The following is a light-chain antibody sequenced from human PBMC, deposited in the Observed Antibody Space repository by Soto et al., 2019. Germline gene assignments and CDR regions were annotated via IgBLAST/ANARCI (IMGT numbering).Light chain of an antibody. CDR2: GAS. CDR3: QQYTHWPRT. J-gene: IGKJ1*01. Sequence: ETVMTQSPATLSGSPGERATISCRASQSVSSNLAWYQQKPGQAPRLLIYGASTRATGIPVRFSGSGSGTEFTLTISSLQSEDFAVYYCQQYTHWPRTFGQGTKVDVK. CDR1: QSVSSN. V-gene: IGKV3-15*01.